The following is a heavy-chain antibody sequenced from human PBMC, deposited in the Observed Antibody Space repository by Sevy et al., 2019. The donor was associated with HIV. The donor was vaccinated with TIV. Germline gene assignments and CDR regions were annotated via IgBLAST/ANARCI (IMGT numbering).Heavy chain of an antibody. CDR1: GFTFNTYW. CDR2: ITQDGSGK. D-gene: IGHD2-2*01. CDR3: ARLLWDVVVVPGTTPGQYFDY. V-gene: IGHV3-7*01. Sequence: GGSLRLSCVASGFTFNTYWMTWVRQAPGKGLEWVANITQDGSGKDYVDSFKGRFTVARDKAETSMYQHMNSLRVEDTAVYFCARLLWDVVVVPGTTPGQYFDYWGQGTLVTVSS. J-gene: IGHJ4*02.